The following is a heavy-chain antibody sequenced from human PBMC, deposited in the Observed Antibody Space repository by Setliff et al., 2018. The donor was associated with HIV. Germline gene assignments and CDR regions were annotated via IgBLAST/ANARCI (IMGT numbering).Heavy chain of an antibody. V-gene: IGHV4-34*01. CDR3: ARGGPDYYDYPYFDS. D-gene: IGHD3-22*01. J-gene: IGHJ4*02. CDR2: ITHRGIT. CDR1: GRSFSGYY. Sequence: LSLTCAVYGRSFSGYYWSWIRQPPGKGLEWIGEITHRGITDYNPSLKSRVTISVDTSKNQFSLKVTSVTAADTAVYYCARGGPDYYDYPYFDSWGQGTLVTVSS.